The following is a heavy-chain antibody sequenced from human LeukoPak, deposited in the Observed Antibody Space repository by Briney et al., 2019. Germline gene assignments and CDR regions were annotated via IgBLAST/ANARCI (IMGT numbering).Heavy chain of an antibody. CDR1: GFTFDDYA. CDR3: AKIQAAYGSGKYGMDV. CDR2: ISWNSGSI. D-gene: IGHD3-10*01. J-gene: IGHJ6*02. V-gene: IGHV3-9*01. Sequence: GRSLRLSCAASGFTFDDYAMHWVRQAPGKGLEWVSGISWNSGSIGYADSVKGRFTISRDNAKNSLYLQMNSLRPEDTAVYYCAKIQAAYGSGKYGMDVWGQGTTVTVSS.